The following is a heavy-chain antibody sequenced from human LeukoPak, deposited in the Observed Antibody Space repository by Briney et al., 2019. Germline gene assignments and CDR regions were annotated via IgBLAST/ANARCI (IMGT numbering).Heavy chain of an antibody. CDR3: ARASGPIVGYYFDY. D-gene: IGHD1-26*01. V-gene: IGHV4-34*01. CDR1: GGSFSGYY. CDR2: INHSGST. Sequence: PSETLSLTCAVYGGSFSGYYWSWIRQPPGKGLEWIGEINHSGSTNYNPSLKSRVTISVDTSKNQFSLKLSSVTAADTAVYHCARASGPIVGYYFDYWGQGTLVTVSS. J-gene: IGHJ4*02.